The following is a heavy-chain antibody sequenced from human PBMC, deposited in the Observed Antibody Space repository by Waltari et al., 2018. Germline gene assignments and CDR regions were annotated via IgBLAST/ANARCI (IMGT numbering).Heavy chain of an antibody. V-gene: IGHV3-30*03. J-gene: IGHJ4*02. CDR2: ISYDGSNK. CDR1: GFTFSSYG. D-gene: IGHD6-19*01. Sequence: QVQLVESGGGVVQPGRSLRLSCAASGFTFSSYGMHWVRQAPGKGLEWVAVISYDGSNKYYADSVKGRFTISRDNSKNTLYLQMNCLRAEDTAVYYCARSIAVAGPLDYWGQGTLVTVSS. CDR3: ARSIAVAGPLDY.